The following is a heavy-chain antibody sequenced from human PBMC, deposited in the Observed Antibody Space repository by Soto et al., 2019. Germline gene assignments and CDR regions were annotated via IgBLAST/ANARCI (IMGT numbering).Heavy chain of an antibody. J-gene: IGHJ4*02. D-gene: IGHD4-17*01. CDR2: INPNSGGT. CDR3: ARDCGYGDYYFDY. V-gene: IGHV1-2*04. CDR1: GYTFTVYY. Sequence: ASVKVSCKASGYTFTVYYMHWVRQAPGQGLEWMGWINPNSGGTNYAQKFQGWVTMTRDTSISTAYMELSRLGSDDTAVYYCARDCGYGDYYFDYWGQGTLVTVS.